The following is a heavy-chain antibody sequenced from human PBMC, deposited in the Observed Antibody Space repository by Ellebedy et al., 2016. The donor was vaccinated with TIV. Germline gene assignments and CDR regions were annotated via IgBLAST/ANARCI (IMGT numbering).Heavy chain of an antibody. Sequence: ASVKVSCKASGGTFSSYAISWVRQAPGQGLEWMGGIIPIFGTANYAQKFQGRVTITADESTSTAYMELSSLRSEDTAVYYCARDHGYSGYDPLYYYYGMDVWGQGTTVTVSS. CDR1: GGTFSSYA. V-gene: IGHV1-69*13. J-gene: IGHJ6*02. D-gene: IGHD5-12*01. CDR2: IIPIFGTA. CDR3: ARDHGYSGYDPLYYYYGMDV.